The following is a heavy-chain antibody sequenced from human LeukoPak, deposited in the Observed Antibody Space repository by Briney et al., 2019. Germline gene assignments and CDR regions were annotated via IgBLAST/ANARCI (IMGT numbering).Heavy chain of an antibody. CDR1: GASVTDYY. D-gene: IGHD7-27*01. Sequence: PSETLSLTCTVSGASVTDYYWSWIRQSPGKGLEWISYIHHSGNSDYNPSLRSRVTTSLDTSKNQFSLNLISVTAADTAVYYCTRGHWGLQSWSQGTLVTVSS. CDR3: TRGHWGLQS. CDR2: IHHSGNS. V-gene: IGHV4-59*02. J-gene: IGHJ5*02.